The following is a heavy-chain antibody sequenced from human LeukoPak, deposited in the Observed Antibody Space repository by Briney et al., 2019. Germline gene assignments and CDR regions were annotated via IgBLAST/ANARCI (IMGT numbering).Heavy chain of an antibody. CDR1: GFTFSNYW. D-gene: IGHD6-13*01. Sequence: PGGSLRLSCAASGFTFSNYWMAWVRQASGKGLEWVANINLDGSEKDYVDSLKGRCTISRDDAKNSLYLQVNTLRAEGTAVYYCARDSEKSSSFAFDIWGQGTVVTVSS. J-gene: IGHJ3*02. CDR2: INLDGSEK. V-gene: IGHV3-7*01. CDR3: ARDSEKSSSFAFDI.